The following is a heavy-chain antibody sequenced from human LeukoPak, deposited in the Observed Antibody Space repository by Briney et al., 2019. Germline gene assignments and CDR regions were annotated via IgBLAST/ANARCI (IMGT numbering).Heavy chain of an antibody. Sequence: PGGSLRLSCVASGFTLSSYWMNWVRQAPGKGLEWVANIKEDGSESHYVDSVKGRFTISRDNAKNSLYLQMNSLRAEDTAVYYCARMVRETDYWGQGTLVIVSS. CDR2: IKEDGSES. CDR3: ARMVRETDY. CDR1: GFTLSSYW. J-gene: IGHJ4*02. V-gene: IGHV3-7*01. D-gene: IGHD3-10*01.